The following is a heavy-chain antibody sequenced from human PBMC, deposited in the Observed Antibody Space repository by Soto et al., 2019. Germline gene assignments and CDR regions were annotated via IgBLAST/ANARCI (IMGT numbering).Heavy chain of an antibody. CDR1: RLTFSTYD. CDR3: AGEPRGGAYDMDV. J-gene: IGHJ6*02. Sequence: GGSLRLSCAASRLTFSTYDMHWVRQAPGKGLEWVALIWSDASREFYADSVKGRFSIPRDNSKYTLFLQMNGLRVEDTAVYYCAGEPRGGAYDMDVWGQGTTVTVSS. V-gene: IGHV3-33*01. D-gene: IGHD3-16*01. CDR2: IWSDASRE.